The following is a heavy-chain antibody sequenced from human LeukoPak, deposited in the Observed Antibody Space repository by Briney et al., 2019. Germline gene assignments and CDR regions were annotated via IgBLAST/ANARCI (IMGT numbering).Heavy chain of an antibody. CDR2: INHSGST. CDR3: ARGGVAARYYSYYYGMHV. V-gene: IGHV4-34*01. Sequence: KPSETLSLTCAVYGGSFSGYYWSWIRQPPGKGLEWIGEINHSGSTNYNPSLKSRVTISVDTSKNQFSLKLSSVTAADTAVYYCARGGVAARYYSYYYGMHVWAQVTTVTVPS. J-gene: IGHJ6*02. D-gene: IGHD6-6*01. CDR1: GGSFSGYY.